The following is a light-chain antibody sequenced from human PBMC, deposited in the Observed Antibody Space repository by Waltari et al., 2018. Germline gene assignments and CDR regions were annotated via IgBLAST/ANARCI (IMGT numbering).Light chain of an antibody. J-gene: IGKJ4*01. CDR1: QSVSDN. CDR3: QQYGAWPLT. Sequence: EIVMTQSPATLSVSPGERATLSCRASQSVSDNIAWYQQQPSQAPRLLIRYTSGRATGIPARFSGSGSGTEFTLTISSLQSEDFAVYYCQQYGAWPLTFGGGTKVEIK. CDR2: YTS. V-gene: IGKV3-15*01.